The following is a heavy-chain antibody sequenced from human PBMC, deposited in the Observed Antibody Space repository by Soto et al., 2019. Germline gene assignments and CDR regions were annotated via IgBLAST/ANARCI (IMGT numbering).Heavy chain of an antibody. V-gene: IGHV4-34*08. CDR3: ARDFRYFPY. CDR2: IEHNGNN. D-gene: IGHD3-10*01. J-gene: IGHJ4*02. CDR1: GGTFSGYF. Sequence: ETLSLTCAVYGGTFSGYFWSWVRQPPGKGLEWIGEIEHNGNNNINPSLKSRVTMSVDTSKNQISLTLTSVTAADTAVYYCARDFRYFPYWGQGTLVTVSS.